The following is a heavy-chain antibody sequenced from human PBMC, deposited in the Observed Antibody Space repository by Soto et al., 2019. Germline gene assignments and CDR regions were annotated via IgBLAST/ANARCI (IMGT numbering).Heavy chain of an antibody. V-gene: IGHV1-69*13. Sequence: GASVKVSCKASGGTFSSYAISWVRQAPGQGLEWMGGIIPIFGTANYAQKFQGRVTITADESTSTAYMELSSLRSEDTAVYYCARDPRGYCSGGSCYLQADYYYYGMDVWGQGSKVTVYS. CDR1: GGTFSSYA. CDR2: IIPIFGTA. J-gene: IGHJ6*02. CDR3: ARDPRGYCSGGSCYLQADYYYYGMDV. D-gene: IGHD2-15*01.